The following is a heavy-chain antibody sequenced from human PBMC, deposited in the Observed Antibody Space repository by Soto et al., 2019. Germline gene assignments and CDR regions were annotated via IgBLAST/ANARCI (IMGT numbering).Heavy chain of an antibody. J-gene: IGHJ6*02. Sequence: PSETLSLTCTVSGGSISSSSYYWGWIRQPPGKGLEWIGSIYYSGSTYYNPSLKSRVTISVDTSKNQFSLKLSSVTAADTAVYYCARLMEVAASGYYYYHDVMDVRGQGTTVTVSS. V-gene: IGHV4-39*01. CDR3: ARLMEVAASGYYYYHDVMDV. CDR1: GGSISSSSYY. D-gene: IGHD2-15*01. CDR2: IYYSGST.